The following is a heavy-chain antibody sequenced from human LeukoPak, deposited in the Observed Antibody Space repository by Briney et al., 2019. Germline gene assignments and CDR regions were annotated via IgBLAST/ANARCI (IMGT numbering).Heavy chain of an antibody. CDR3: ARQASPGYCSGGSCYRKYNWFDP. CDR1: GGSISSRSYY. V-gene: IGHV4-39*01. J-gene: IGHJ5*02. CDR2: IYYSGST. D-gene: IGHD2-15*01. Sequence: SETLSLTCTVAGGSISSRSYYWGWIRQPPGKGLEGIGSIYYSGSTYYNPCLKSRVTISVDTSKNTFSLKLSSVTAADTAVYYCARQASPGYCSGGSCYRKYNWFDPWGQGTLVTVSS.